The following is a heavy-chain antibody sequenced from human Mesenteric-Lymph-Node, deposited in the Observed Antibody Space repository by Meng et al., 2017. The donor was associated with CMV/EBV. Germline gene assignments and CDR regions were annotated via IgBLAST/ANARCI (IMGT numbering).Heavy chain of an antibody. V-gene: IGHV3-23*01. CDR2: LSGSGTTT. CDR1: GFTFSTYA. CDR3: AIYDSSGYYPDAFDI. Sequence: GGSLRLSCAASGFTFSTYAMSWVRQAPGKGLEWVSALSGSGTTTYYADSVKGRFTISRDISKNTLYLQMNSLRAEDTAVYYCAIYDSSGYYPDAFDIWGQGTMVTVSS. D-gene: IGHD3-22*01. J-gene: IGHJ3*02.